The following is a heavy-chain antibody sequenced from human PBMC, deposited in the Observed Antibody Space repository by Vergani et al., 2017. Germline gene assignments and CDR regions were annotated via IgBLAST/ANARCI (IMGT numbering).Heavy chain of an antibody. CDR1: GYTFTSYG. Sequence: QVQLVQSGAEVKKPGASVKVSCKASGYTFTSYGISWVRQAPGQGLEWMGWISAYNGNTNYAQKLQGRVTMTTDTSTSTAYMELRSRRSDDTAVYYCARELRYFDWSNYGMDVWGQGTTVTVSS. J-gene: IGHJ6*02. D-gene: IGHD3-9*01. CDR3: ARELRYFDWSNYGMDV. CDR2: ISAYNGNT. V-gene: IGHV1-18*04.